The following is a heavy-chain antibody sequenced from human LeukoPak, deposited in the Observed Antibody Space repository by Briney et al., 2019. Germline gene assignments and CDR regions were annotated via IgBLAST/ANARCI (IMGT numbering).Heavy chain of an antibody. V-gene: IGHV1-69*04. J-gene: IGHJ5*02. CDR3: AREGVDTAMVNGWFDP. CDR1: GGTFSSYA. D-gene: IGHD5-18*01. CDR2: IIPIFGIA. Sequence: SVKVSCKASGGTFSSYAISWVRQAPGQGLEWMGRIIPIFGIANYAQKFQGRVTLTADKSTSTAYMELSSLRSEDTAVYYCAREGVDTAMVNGWFDPWGQGTLVTVSS.